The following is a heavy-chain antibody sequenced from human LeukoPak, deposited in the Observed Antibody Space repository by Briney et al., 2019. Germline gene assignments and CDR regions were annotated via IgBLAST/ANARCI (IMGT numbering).Heavy chain of an antibody. CDR1: GFIVSSNY. J-gene: IGHJ3*02. V-gene: IGHV3-66*01. Sequence: PGGSLRLSCAASGFIVSSNYVSWVRQAPGKGLEWVSVIYSGGSTYYADSVKGRFTISRDNSKNTLYLQMNSLRAEDTAVYYCAGITMIVKSAFDIWGQGTMVTVSS. D-gene: IGHD3-22*01. CDR2: IYSGGST. CDR3: AGITMIVKSAFDI.